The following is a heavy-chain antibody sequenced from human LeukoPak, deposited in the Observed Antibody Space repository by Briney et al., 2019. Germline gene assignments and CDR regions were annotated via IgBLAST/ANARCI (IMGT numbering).Heavy chain of an antibody. J-gene: IGHJ4*02. CDR3: ASRRVAVSTSRAFDY. V-gene: IGHV3-48*03. CDR1: GFILSAYE. Sequence: PGGSLRLSCAASGFILSAYEMNWVRQAPGKGLEWVSYISGPSIQYAYAEKGRVTISIDPAKNSLYLQMNSLRADDTAVYYCASRRVAVSTSRAFDYWGQGTLVTVSS. CDR2: ISGPSI. D-gene: IGHD5/OR15-5a*01.